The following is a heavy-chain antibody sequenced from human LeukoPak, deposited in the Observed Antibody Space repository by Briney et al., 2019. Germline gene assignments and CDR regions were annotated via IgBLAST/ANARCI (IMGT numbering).Heavy chain of an antibody. J-gene: IGHJ4*02. CDR1: GFTVSRNY. Sequence: GGTLRLSCAASGFTVSRNYISWVRQAPGKGLEWVSVIYSSGTTYYADSVKGRFTISRDNSKNTVYLQMNSLRAEDTAVYYCARGPTGYNYDYTGDNDYWGQGTLVTVSS. D-gene: IGHD5-18*01. CDR3: ARGPTGYNYDYTGDNDY. CDR2: IYSSGTT. V-gene: IGHV3-53*01.